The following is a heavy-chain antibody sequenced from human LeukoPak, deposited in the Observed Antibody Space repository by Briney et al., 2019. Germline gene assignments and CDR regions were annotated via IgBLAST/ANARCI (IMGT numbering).Heavy chain of an antibody. Sequence: GGSLRLSCVGSGFTFRSHAMSWVRQAPEKGLEFVSGIYENGGTTYYADSVKVRFSISRDNSKNTLYLQMDSLRGEDTAVYYCAKDFRIGYSAHFDYWGQGALVTVSS. D-gene: IGHD2-21*01. J-gene: IGHJ4*02. CDR1: GFTFRSHA. CDR2: IYENGGTT. V-gene: IGHV3-23*01. CDR3: AKDFRIGYSAHFDY.